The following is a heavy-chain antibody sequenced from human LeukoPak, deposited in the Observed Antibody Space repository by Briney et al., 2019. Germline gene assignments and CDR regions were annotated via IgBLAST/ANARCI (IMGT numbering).Heavy chain of an antibody. J-gene: IGHJ1*01. D-gene: IGHD6-19*01. CDR3: ARDEFGSGPGEYYFQH. V-gene: IGHV4-59*01. CDR1: GDSISSYY. Sequence: KSSETLSLTCIVSGDSISSYYWSWIRQPPGKGLEWLGYIYYSGSTNYNPSLKSRVTISVDTSKNQFSLKLSSVTAADTAVYYCARDEFGSGPGEYYFQHWGQGTLVTVSS. CDR2: IYYSGST.